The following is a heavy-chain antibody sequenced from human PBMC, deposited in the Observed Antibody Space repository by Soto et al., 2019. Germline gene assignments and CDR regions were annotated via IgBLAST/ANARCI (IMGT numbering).Heavy chain of an antibody. D-gene: IGHD5-12*01. J-gene: IGHJ4*02. CDR1: GGSISSGGYY. CDR3: AREGLRPTFFDY. CDR2: IYYSGST. V-gene: IGHV4-31*03. Sequence: SETLSLTCTVSGGSISSGGYYWSWIRQHPGKGLEWIGYIYYSGSTYYNPSLKSRVTISVDTSKNQFSLKLSSVTAADTAVYYCAREGLRPTFFDYWGQGTQVTVSS.